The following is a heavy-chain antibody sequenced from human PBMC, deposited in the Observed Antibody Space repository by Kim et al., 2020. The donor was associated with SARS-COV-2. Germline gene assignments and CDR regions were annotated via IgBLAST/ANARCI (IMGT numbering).Heavy chain of an antibody. D-gene: IGHD1-26*01. V-gene: IGHV3-15*01. CDR3: TTDPGSWGINDDY. J-gene: IGHJ4*02. Sequence: YAAPVKGRFTISRDDSKNTLYLQMNSLKTEDTAVYYCTTDPGSWGINDDYWGQGTLVTVSS.